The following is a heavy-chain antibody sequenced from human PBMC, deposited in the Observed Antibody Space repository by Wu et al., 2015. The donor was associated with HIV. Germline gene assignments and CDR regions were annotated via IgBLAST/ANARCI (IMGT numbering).Heavy chain of an antibody. Sequence: QVQLVQSGAEVKKPGASVKVSCKVSGYTFTSYGISWVRQAPGQGLEWMGWISAYNGNTNYAQKLQGRVTMTTDESITTIYIQLTRLRDEDTAVYYCARPSAWFGDSPHAFDIWGQGTMVTVSS. CDR2: ISAYNGNT. D-gene: IGHD3-10*01. V-gene: IGHV1-18*01. CDR1: GYTFTSYG. CDR3: ARPSAWFGDSPHAFDI. J-gene: IGHJ3*02.